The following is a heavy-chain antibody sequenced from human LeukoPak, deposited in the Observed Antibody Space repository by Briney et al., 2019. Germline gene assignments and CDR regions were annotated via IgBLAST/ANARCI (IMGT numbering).Heavy chain of an antibody. CDR1: GVSMSDYY. CDR3: ARESADYVRASSSDY. Sequence: SETLSLTCAVSGVSMSDYYLSWIRQPPGKGLQWMAYINDNGHSGYNPALESGVTISVDASKNHFSLRLPSVTAADTAVYYCARESADYVRASSSDYWGQGILVTVSS. CDR2: INDNGHS. D-gene: IGHD3-16*01. V-gene: IGHV4-59*12. J-gene: IGHJ4*02.